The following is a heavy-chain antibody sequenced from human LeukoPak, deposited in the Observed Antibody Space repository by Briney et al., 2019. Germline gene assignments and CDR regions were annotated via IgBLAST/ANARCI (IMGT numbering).Heavy chain of an antibody. Sequence: PSETLSLTCTVSGGSISSHYWSWIRQPPGKGLEWIGYIYYSGSTNYNPSLKSRVTISVDTSKNQFSLKLSSVTAADTAVYYCARVGAGFGVAPHAPWFDPWGQGTLVTVSS. D-gene: IGHD3-3*01. J-gene: IGHJ5*02. CDR1: GGSISSHY. V-gene: IGHV4-59*11. CDR3: ARVGAGFGVAPHAPWFDP. CDR2: IYYSGST.